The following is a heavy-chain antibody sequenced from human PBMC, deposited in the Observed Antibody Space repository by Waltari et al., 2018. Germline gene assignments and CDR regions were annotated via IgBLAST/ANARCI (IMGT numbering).Heavy chain of an antibody. CDR3: ARDREAVAGAFDY. CDR1: GFTFSSYA. V-gene: IGHV3-30-3*01. D-gene: IGHD6-19*01. CDR2: ISYDGSNK. Sequence: QVQLVESGGGVVQPGRSLRLSCAAAGFTFSSYAMPWVRQAPGKGLEWVAVISYDGSNKYYADSVKGRFTISRDNSKNTLYLQMNSLRAEDTAVYYCARDREAVAGAFDYGGQGTLVTVSS. J-gene: IGHJ4*02.